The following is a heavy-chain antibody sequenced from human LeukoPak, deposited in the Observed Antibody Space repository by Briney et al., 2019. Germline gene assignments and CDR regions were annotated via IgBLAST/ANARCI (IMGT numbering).Heavy chain of an antibody. CDR2: INPSGGST. D-gene: IGHD2/OR15-2a*01. V-gene: IGHV1-46*01. CDR1: GYTFTSYY. CDR3: ARAFRKDNYYYYGMDV. J-gene: IGHJ6*02. Sequence: ASVKVSCKASGYTFTSYYMHWVRQAPGQGLEWMGIINPSGGSTSYAQKFQGRVTMTRDTSTSTVYMELSSLRSEDTAVYYCARAFRKDNYYYYGMDVWGQGTTVTVSS.